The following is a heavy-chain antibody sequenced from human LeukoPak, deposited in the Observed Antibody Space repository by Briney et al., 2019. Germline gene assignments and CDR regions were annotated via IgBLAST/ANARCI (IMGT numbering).Heavy chain of an antibody. J-gene: IGHJ6*02. V-gene: IGHV3-33*01. D-gene: IGHD2-15*01. CDR1: GFTFSSYG. CDR2: IWYDGSNK. CDR3: ARDADCSGGSCYSGLRSYYGMDV. Sequence: GGSLRLSCAASGFTFSSYGMHWVRQAPGEGLEWVAVIWYDGSNKYYADSVKGRFTISRDNSKNTLYLQMNSLRAEDTAVYYCARDADCSGGSCYSGLRSYYGMDVWGQGTTVTVSS.